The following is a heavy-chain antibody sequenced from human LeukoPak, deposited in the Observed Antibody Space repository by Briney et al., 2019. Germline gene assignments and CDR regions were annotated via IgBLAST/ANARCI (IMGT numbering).Heavy chain of an antibody. CDR2: IRYDGSNK. CDR1: GFTFSSYG. CDR3: AKGAFYYGDYPNWFDP. D-gene: IGHD4-17*01. J-gene: IGHJ5*02. Sequence: GGSLRLSCAASGFTFSSYGMHWVRQAPGKGLEWVAFIRYDGSNKYYADSVKGRFTISRDNSKNTLYLQMNSLRAEDTAVYYCAKGAFYYGDYPNWFDPWGQGTLVTVSS. V-gene: IGHV3-30*02.